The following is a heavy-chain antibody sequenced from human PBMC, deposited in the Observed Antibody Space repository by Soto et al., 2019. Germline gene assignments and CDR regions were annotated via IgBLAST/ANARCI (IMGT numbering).Heavy chain of an antibody. D-gene: IGHD3-16*01. CDR1: GFTFSSYA. V-gene: IGHV3-23*01. Sequence: EVQLLESGGGLVQPGGSLRLSCAASGFTFSSYAMSWVRQAPGKGLEWVSAISGSGGSTYYADSVKGRFTISRDNSKNTLYLQMNSVKAEDTAVYYCAKDKDDYVWGSHIKGIWFDPWGQGTLVTVSS. J-gene: IGHJ5*02. CDR3: AKDKDDYVWGSHIKGIWFDP. CDR2: ISGSGGST.